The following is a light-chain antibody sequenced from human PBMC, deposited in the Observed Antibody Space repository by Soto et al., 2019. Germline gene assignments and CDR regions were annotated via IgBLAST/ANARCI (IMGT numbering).Light chain of an antibody. V-gene: IGKV1-39*01. CDR1: QGISTY. CDR2: AAY. J-gene: IGKJ2*01. Sequence: DIQMTQTPSSLSASVGDRVTITCRASQGISTYLIWYQQRQGKAPKLLMYAAYNLVSGVPSRFSGSGSGTEFTLTISSLQPEDFATYYCQQSYRTPYTFGQGTKVDIK. CDR3: QQSYRTPYT.